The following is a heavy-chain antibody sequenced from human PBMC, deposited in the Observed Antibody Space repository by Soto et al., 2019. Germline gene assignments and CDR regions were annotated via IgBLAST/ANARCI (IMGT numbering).Heavy chain of an antibody. CDR3: TTSEMATIGGVSSHSYYYYGMDV. Sequence: EVQLVESGGGLVQPGGSLRLSCAASGFTFSNAWMNWVRQAPGKGLEWVGRIKSKTDGGTTDYAAPVKGRFTISRDDSKNTLYLQMNSLKTEDTAVYYCTTSEMATIGGVSSHSYYYYGMDVWGQGTTVTVSS. D-gene: IGHD5-12*01. CDR2: IKSKTDGGTT. J-gene: IGHJ6*02. CDR1: GFTFSNAW. V-gene: IGHV3-15*07.